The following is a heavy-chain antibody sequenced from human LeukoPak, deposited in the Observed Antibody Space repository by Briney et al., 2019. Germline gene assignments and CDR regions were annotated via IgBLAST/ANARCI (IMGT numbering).Heavy chain of an antibody. CDR2: INTDDSST. Sequence: GGSLRLSCGASGFTFSSYWMHWVRQAPGKGLVRVSRINTDDSSTSYADSVKGRFTISRDNAKNTLYLQMNSLRAEDSAVYYCAKSWVVPAAAPSLGMDVWGQGTTVAVSS. CDR3: AKSWVVPAAAPSLGMDV. J-gene: IGHJ6*02. D-gene: IGHD2-2*01. CDR1: GFTFSSYW. V-gene: IGHV3-74*01.